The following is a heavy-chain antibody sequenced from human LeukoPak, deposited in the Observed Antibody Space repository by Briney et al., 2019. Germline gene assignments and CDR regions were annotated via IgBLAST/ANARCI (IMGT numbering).Heavy chain of an antibody. CDR1: GYTFTSYG. CDR3: ARDDRRYYDSSGYVFARAYFDY. J-gene: IGHJ4*02. V-gene: IGHV1-18*01. Sequence: GASVKVSCKASGYTFTSYGISWVRQAPGQGLEWMGWISAYNGNTNYAQKLQGRVTMTTDTSTSTAYMELRSLRSDDTAVYYCARDDRRYYDSSGYVFARAYFDYWGQGTLVTVSS. D-gene: IGHD3-22*01. CDR2: ISAYNGNT.